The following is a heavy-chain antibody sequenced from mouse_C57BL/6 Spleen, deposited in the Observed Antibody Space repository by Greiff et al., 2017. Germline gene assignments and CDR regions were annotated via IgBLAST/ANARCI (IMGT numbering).Heavy chain of an antibody. D-gene: IGHD4-1*01. J-gene: IGHJ2*01. CDR2: INPNNGGT. CDR1: GYTFTDYN. V-gene: IGHV1-22*01. CDR3: ARGGIWDGDY. Sequence: EVQLVESGPELVKPGASVKMSCKASGYTFTDYNMHWVKQSHGKSLEWIGYINPNNGGTSYNQKFKGKATLTVNKSSSTAYMELRSLTSEDSAVYYCARGGIWDGDYWGQGTTLTVSS.